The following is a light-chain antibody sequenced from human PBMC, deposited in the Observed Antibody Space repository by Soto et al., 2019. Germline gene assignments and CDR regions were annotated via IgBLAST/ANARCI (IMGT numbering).Light chain of an antibody. J-gene: IGKJ1*01. Sequence: EIVLTQSPGTLSLSPGEGATLSCRASQSISSTFLAWYQHKPGQAPRVLIYGASRRAAGIPDRFSGSGSGTDFTLTISRLEPEDSAVYYCQQYESSWTFGQGPKVEMK. V-gene: IGKV3-20*01. CDR2: GAS. CDR1: QSISSTF. CDR3: QQYESSWT.